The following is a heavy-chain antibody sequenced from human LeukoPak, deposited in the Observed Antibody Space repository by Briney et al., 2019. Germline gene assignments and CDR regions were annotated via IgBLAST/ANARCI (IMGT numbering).Heavy chain of an antibody. V-gene: IGHV3-30*02. CDR3: ARGLNYYGSGNDY. J-gene: IGHJ4*02. Sequence: GGSLRLSCAASGFSFSDYGMHWVRQAPGKGLEWVAFIRYNGDNQYYADSVKGRFTISRDNSKNTLYLQMNSLRAEDTAVYYCARGLNYYGSGNDYWGQGTLVTVSP. CDR1: GFSFSDYG. CDR2: IRYNGDNQ. D-gene: IGHD3-10*01.